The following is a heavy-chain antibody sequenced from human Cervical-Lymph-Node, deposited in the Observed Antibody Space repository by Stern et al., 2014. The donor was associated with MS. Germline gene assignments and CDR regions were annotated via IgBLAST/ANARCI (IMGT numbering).Heavy chain of an antibody. CDR1: GFTFSTYG. J-gene: IGHJ3*02. CDR3: AKDFGARTTHDAFDI. Sequence: VQLAESGGGVVQPGRSLRLSCVASGFTFSTYGMHWVRQAPGKGLEWVAVISFDGNNNYYSDSVKGRFTISRDNSKNTLYLQMNSLRAEDTGVYYCAKDFGARTTHDAFDIWGQGTMVTVSS. CDR2: ISFDGNNN. V-gene: IGHV3-30*18. D-gene: IGHD1-1*01.